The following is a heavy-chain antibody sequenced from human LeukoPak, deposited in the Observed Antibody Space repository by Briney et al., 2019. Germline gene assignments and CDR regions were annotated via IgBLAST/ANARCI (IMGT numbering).Heavy chain of an antibody. CDR3: ASLRTYYYDSSGYY. D-gene: IGHD3-22*01. J-gene: IGHJ4*02. CDR2: IGGSRGST. CDR1: GFTSSSYA. Sequence: GGSLRLSCAASGFTSSSYAMSWVRQAPGKGLEWVSAIGGSRGSTYYADSVKGRFTISRDNSKNTLYLQMNSLRAEDTAVYYCASLRTYYYDSSGYYWGQGTLVTVSS. V-gene: IGHV3-23*01.